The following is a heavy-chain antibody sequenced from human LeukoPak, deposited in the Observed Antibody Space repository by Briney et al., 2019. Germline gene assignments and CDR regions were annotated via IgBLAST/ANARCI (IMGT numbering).Heavy chain of an antibody. CDR3: AKGVGTSWRAATAFDI. V-gene: IGHV3-23*01. Sequence: GGSLRLSCAASGFAFTSYAMSWVRQAPGKGLEWVSSVSGGGGSADYADSVRGRFTISRDNSENTLYLQVNSLRAEDTAVYYCAKGVGTSWRAATAFDIWGRGTMVTVSS. J-gene: IGHJ3*02. CDR2: VSGGGGSA. D-gene: IGHD1-26*01. CDR1: GFAFTSYA.